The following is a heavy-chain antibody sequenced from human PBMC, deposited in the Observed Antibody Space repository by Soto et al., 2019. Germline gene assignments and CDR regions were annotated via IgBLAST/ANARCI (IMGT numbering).Heavy chain of an antibody. V-gene: IGHV3-33*01. CDR3: ASSPFRAYYFDY. CDR1: GFTFSSYG. Sequence: QVQLVESGGGVVQPGRSLRLSCAASGFTFSSYGMHWVRQAPGKGLEWVAVIWYDGSNKYYADSVKGRFTISRDNSKNTLYLQMNSLRAEDTAVYYCASSPFRAYYFDYWGQGTLVTVSS. J-gene: IGHJ4*02. CDR2: IWYDGSNK.